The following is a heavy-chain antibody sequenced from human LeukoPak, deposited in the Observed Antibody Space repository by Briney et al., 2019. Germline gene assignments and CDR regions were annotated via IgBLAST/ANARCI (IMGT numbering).Heavy chain of an antibody. V-gene: IGHV4-59*01. D-gene: IGHD6-19*01. CDR2: IYYSGST. J-gene: IGHJ4*02. CDR3: ARDALEYSSGYFDY. Sequence: WIRQPPGKGPEWIGYIYYSGSTNYNPSLKSRVTISVDTSKNQFSLKLSSVTAADTAVYYCARDALEYSSGYFDYWGQGTLVTVSS.